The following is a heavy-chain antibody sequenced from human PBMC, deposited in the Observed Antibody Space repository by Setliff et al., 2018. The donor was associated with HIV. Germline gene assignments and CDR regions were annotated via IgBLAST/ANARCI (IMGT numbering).Heavy chain of an antibody. CDR3: ARDLFRRVGPFQPPGY. V-gene: IGHV1-46*01. Sequence: ASVKVSCKASGYSFTRYYMHWVRQAPGQGLEWMGIINPSGGGTTYAQTFQDRVTMSRDTSTSTVYMELRSLRFDDTAIYYCARDLFRRVGPFQPPGYWGQGTLVTVSS. CDR2: INPSGGGT. CDR1: GYSFTRYY. J-gene: IGHJ4*02. D-gene: IGHD1-26*01.